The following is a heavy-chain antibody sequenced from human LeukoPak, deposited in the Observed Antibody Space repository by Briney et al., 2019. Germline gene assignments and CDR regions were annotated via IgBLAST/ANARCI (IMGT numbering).Heavy chain of an antibody. Sequence: GGSLRLSCAASGFTFSSYAMSWVRQAPGRGLEWVSAISGSGGSTYYADSVKGRFTISRDNSKNTLYLQMNSLRAEDTAVYYCAKASSTPWCSSTSCPLFWGQGTLVTVSS. CDR1: GFTFSSYA. J-gene: IGHJ4*02. CDR2: ISGSGGST. CDR3: AKASSTPWCSSTSCPLF. D-gene: IGHD2-2*01. V-gene: IGHV3-23*01.